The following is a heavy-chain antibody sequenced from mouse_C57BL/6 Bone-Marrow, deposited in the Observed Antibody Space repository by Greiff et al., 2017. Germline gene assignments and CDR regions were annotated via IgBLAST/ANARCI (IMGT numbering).Heavy chain of an antibody. CDR1: GYTFTDYY. V-gene: IGHV1-76*01. J-gene: IGHJ3*01. CDR3: ASGDYDRFAY. D-gene: IGHD2-4*01. Sequence: QVQLQQSGAELVRPGASVKLSCKASGYTFTDYYINWVKQRPGQGLEWIARIYPGSGNTYYNEKFKGKATLTAEKSSSTAYMQLSSLTSEDSAVYFCASGDYDRFAYWGQGTLVTVSA. CDR2: IYPGSGNT.